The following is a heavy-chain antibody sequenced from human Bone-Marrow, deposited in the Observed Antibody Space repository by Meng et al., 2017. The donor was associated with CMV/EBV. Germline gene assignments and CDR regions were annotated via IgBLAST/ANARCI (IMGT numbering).Heavy chain of an antibody. D-gene: IGHD1-26*01. CDR3: AKDSAPRSRDRFYYYGMDV. V-gene: IGHV3-15*01. CDR2: IKSKTDGGTT. J-gene: IGHJ6*02. CDR1: GFTFSNAW. Sequence: GESLKISCAASGFTFSNAWMSWVRQAPGKGLEWVGRIKSKTDGGTTDYAAPVKGRFTISRDDSKNTLYLQMNSLKTEDTALYYCAKDSAPRSRDRFYYYGMDVWGQGTTVTVSS.